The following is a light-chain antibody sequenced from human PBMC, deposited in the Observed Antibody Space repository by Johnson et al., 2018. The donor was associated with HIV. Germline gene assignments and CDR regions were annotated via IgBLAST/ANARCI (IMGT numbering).Light chain of an antibody. Sequence: QSVLTQSPSVSAAPGQKVTISCSGSSSNIGNNYVSWYQQLPGTAPKLLLYDTYKRFFEIPDRFSGSKSGTSATLGITGLQTGDEADYYCGTWDSRLNAYVFGAGTKVTVL. CDR2: DTY. J-gene: IGLJ1*01. V-gene: IGLV1-51*01. CDR3: GTWDSRLNAYV. CDR1: SSNIGNNY.